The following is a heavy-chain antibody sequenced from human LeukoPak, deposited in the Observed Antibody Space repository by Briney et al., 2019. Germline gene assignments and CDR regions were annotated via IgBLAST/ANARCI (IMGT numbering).Heavy chain of an antibody. CDR3: AGAVTGYYYGMDA. CDR2: ISDSGGNT. CDR1: GFTFRTYA. J-gene: IGHJ6*02. D-gene: IGHD6-19*01. V-gene: IGHV3-23*01. Sequence: GGSLRLSCAVSGFTFRTYAMSWVRQAPGKALEWVSGISDSGGNTYYAGSVRGRFTISRDNSRNTVYLQMYSLGAEDTAVYYCAGAVTGYYYGMDAWGQGTTVTVSS.